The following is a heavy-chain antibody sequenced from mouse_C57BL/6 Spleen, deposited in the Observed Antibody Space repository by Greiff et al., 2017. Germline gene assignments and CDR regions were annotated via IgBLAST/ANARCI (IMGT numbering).Heavy chain of an antibody. Sequence: VQLQQSGPGLVQPSQSLSITCTVSGFSLTSYGVHWVRQSPGKGLEWLGGIWSGGSTYYNAAFISRLSISKDNSKSQVFFKMNSLKADDTAIYYCARKENYAMDYWGQGTSVTVSS. CDR1: GFSLTSYG. CDR2: IWSGGST. V-gene: IGHV2-2*01. CDR3: ARKENYAMDY. J-gene: IGHJ4*01.